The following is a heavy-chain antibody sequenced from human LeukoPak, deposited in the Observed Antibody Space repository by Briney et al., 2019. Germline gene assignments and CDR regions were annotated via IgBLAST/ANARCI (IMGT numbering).Heavy chain of an antibody. CDR2: ISSSGSTI. CDR1: GFTISNNG. V-gene: IGHV3-48*04. CDR3: ARGVAVAGHDAFDI. Sequence: GGSLRLSCAVSGFTISNNGMHWFRQAPGKGLEWVSYISSSGSTIYYADSVKGRFTISRDYAKNSLYLQMNSLRAEDTAVYYCARGVAVAGHDAFDIWGQGTVVTVSS. J-gene: IGHJ3*02. D-gene: IGHD6-19*01.